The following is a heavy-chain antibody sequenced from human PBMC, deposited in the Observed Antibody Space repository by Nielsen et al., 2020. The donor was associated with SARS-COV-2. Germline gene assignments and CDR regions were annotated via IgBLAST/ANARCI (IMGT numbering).Heavy chain of an antibody. CDR2: IKQDGSEK. Sequence: GESLKISCAASGFTFSSYWMSWVRQAPGKGLEWVANIKQDGSEKYYVDSVKGRFTISRDNAKNSLYLQMNSLRAEDTAVYYCARDETDYYGSGRYGMDVWGQGTTVTVSS. D-gene: IGHD3-10*01. J-gene: IGHJ6*02. V-gene: IGHV3-7*01. CDR1: GFTFSSYW. CDR3: ARDETDYYGSGRYGMDV.